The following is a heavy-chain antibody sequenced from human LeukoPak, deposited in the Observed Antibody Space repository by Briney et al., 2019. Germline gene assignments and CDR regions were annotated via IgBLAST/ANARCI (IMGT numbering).Heavy chain of an antibody. Sequence: GGSLRLSCAASGFTFSSYAMSWVCQAPGKGLEWVSAISGSGGSTYYADSVKGRFTISRDNSKNTLYLQMNSLRAEDTAVYYCARDSRPTVTTSGMDVWGQGTTVTVSS. CDR2: ISGSGGST. V-gene: IGHV3-23*01. CDR3: ARDSRPTVTTSGMDV. D-gene: IGHD4-17*01. CDR1: GFTFSSYA. J-gene: IGHJ6*02.